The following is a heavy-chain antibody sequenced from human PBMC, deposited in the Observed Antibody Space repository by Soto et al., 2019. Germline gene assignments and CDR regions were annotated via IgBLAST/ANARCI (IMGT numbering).Heavy chain of an antibody. J-gene: IGHJ5*01. Sequence: QVQLQQSGPGLVKPSQTLSLTCDISGASVSTNTATWDWIRQSPSRRLEWLGRTYYRSKWYNDYAVSLKSRITISPNNSNNQVSLQLNSVTPDDTAIDYCVRLVGNSWLDSWGQGTLVTVSS. V-gene: IGHV6-1*01. CDR3: VRLVGNSWLDS. CDR1: GASVSTNTAT. D-gene: IGHD2-2*01. CDR2: TYYRSKWYN.